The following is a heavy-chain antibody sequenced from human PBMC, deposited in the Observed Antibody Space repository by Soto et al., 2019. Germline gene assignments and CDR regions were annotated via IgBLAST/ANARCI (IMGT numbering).Heavy chain of an antibody. CDR1: GGTFSSYA. J-gene: IGHJ4*02. D-gene: IGHD4-17*01. CDR2: IIPIFGTA. V-gene: IGHV1-69*01. Sequence: QVQLVQSGAEVKKPGSSVKVSCKASGGTFSSYAIIWVRQAPGQGLEWMGGIIPIFGTANYAQTFLGRVTITADESTSTAYMELSSLRSEDTAVYYCARGMIATVALDYWGQGTLVTVSS. CDR3: ARGMIATVALDY.